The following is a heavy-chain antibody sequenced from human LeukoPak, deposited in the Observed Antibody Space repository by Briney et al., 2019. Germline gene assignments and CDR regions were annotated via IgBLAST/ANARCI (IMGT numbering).Heavy chain of an antibody. V-gene: IGHV3-7*01. CDR2: IKQDGSEK. Sequence: GGSLRLSCAASGFTFSNAWMSWVRQAPGKGLEWVANIKQDGSEKYYVDSVKGRFTISRGNAKNSLYLQMNSLRAEDTAVYYCARDPLGTNAFDIWGQGTMVTVSS. CDR1: GFTFSNAW. J-gene: IGHJ3*02. D-gene: IGHD1-14*01. CDR3: ARDPLGTNAFDI.